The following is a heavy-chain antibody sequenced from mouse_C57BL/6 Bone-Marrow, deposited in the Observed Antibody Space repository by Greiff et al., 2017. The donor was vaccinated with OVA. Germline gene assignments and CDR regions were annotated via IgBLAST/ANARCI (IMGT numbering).Heavy chain of an antibody. J-gene: IGHJ4*01. V-gene: IGHV5-4*03. Sequence: EVMLVESGGGLVKPGGSLKLSCAASGFTFSSYAMSWVRQTPEKRLKWVATISDGGSYTYYPDNVKGRFTISRDNAKNNLYLQMSHLKSEDTAMYYCASYSKGVYWGQGTSVTVSS. CDR2: ISDGGSYT. D-gene: IGHD2-5*01. CDR3: ASYSKGVY. CDR1: GFTFSSYA.